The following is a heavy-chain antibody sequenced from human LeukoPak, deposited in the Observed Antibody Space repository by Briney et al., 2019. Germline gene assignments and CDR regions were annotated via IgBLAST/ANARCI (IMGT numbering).Heavy chain of an antibody. J-gene: IGHJ3*02. CDR2: INPNSGGT. Sequence: ASVKVSRKASGYTFTGYYMHWVRQAPGQGLEWMGWINPNSGGTNYAQKFQGRVTMTRDTSISTAYMELSRLRSDDTAVYYCARQLTYYYDSAGRYAFEIWGQGTILTVSA. V-gene: IGHV1-2*02. CDR3: ARQLTYYYDSAGRYAFEI. CDR1: GYTFTGYY. D-gene: IGHD3-22*01.